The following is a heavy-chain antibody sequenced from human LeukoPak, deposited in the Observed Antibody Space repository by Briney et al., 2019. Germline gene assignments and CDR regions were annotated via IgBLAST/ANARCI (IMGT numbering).Heavy chain of an antibody. CDR1: GGTFSSYA. D-gene: IGHD6-19*01. V-gene: IGHV1-69*04. Sequence: ASEKVSCKASGGTFSSYAISWVRQAPGQGLEWMGRIIPILGIANYAQKFQGRVTITADKSTSTAYMELSSLRSEDTAVYYCARMNWDSSGSSDYWGQGTLVTVSS. CDR2: IIPILGIA. CDR3: ARMNWDSSGSSDY. J-gene: IGHJ4*02.